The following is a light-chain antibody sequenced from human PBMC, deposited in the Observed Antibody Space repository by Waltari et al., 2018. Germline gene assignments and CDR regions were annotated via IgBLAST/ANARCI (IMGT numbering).Light chain of an antibody. V-gene: IGKV3-11*01. CDR1: QSVSNY. J-gene: IGKJ2*01. CDR2: ESS. CDR3: QQRGDWPLT. Sequence: EIVLTPSPGPLSLSPGERAILSCRASQSVSNYLAWYQQNPGQAPRLLIFESSKRATGTPGRVSGSGSGTDFTLTISSLEPEDFAVYYCQQRGDWPLTFGQGTKLEI.